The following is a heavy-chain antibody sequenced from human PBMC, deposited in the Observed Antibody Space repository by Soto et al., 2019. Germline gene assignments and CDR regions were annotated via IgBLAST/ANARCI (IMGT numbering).Heavy chain of an antibody. D-gene: IGHD6-13*01. CDR1: GFTFSSYA. J-gene: IGHJ6*03. Sequence: GGSLRLSCAASGFTFSSYAMSWVRQAPGKGLEWVDNINQSGSEKYYADSVKGRLTISRDNAKNTLYLQMNSLRAEDTAVYYCARAGVAAAGRQNYYYYYYMDVWGKGTTVTVSS. CDR2: INQSGSEK. V-gene: IGHV3-7*01. CDR3: ARAGVAAAGRQNYYYYYYMDV.